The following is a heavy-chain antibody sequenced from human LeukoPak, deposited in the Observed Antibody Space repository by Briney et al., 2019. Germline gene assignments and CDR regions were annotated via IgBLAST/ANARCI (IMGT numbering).Heavy chain of an antibody. J-gene: IGHJ4*02. CDR2: IYYSGST. Sequence: SETLSLTCTVSGGSISSNSYYWGWIRQPPGKGLEWIGYIYYSGSTNYNPSLKSPVTISVDTSKNQFSLKLSSVTAADTAVYYCARGRKYSYGYRVNELGSGYFDNWGQGTLVTVSS. CDR3: ARGRKYSYGYRVNELGSGYFDN. CDR1: GGSISSNSYY. D-gene: IGHD5-18*01. V-gene: IGHV4-61*05.